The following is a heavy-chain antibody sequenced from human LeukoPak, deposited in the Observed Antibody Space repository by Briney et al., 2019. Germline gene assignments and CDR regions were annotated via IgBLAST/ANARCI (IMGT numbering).Heavy chain of an antibody. CDR1: GGSISSYY. V-gene: IGHV4-59*01. D-gene: IGHD3-10*01. Sequence: PSETLSLTCTVSGGSISSYYWSWIRQPPGKGLEWIGYIYYSGSTNYNPSLKSQVTISVDTSKNQFSLRLSSVTAADTAVYYCARGRYYGSGSPDVWGKGTTVTVSS. CDR2: IYYSGST. J-gene: IGHJ6*04. CDR3: ARGRYYGSGSPDV.